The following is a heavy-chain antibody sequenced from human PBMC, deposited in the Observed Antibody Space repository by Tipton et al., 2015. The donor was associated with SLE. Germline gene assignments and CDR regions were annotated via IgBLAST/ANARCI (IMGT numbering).Heavy chain of an antibody. CDR1: GGSISSYY. V-gene: IGHV4-59*12. CDR3: ASPMAGY. CDR2: IYYSGST. Sequence: TLSLTCTVSGGSISSYYWSWIRQPPGKGLEWIGCIYYSGSTYYNPSLKSRVTISVDTSKNQFSLKLSSVTAADTAVYYCASPMAGYWGQGTLVTVSS. D-gene: IGHD5-24*01. J-gene: IGHJ4*02.